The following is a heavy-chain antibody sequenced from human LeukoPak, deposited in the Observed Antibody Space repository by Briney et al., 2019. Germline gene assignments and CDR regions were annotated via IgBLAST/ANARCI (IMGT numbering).Heavy chain of an antibody. Sequence: PGGSLRLSCAVSGFGVHTFAMSWVRQAPGKGLEWLSSITKYDGRVYYADSVRGRFTISRDSSQNELYLQMNSLRADDSAIYYCAKDHSADGWPTFEYWGRGTLATVSS. J-gene: IGHJ4*02. D-gene: IGHD5-24*01. CDR3: AKDHSADGWPTFEY. CDR2: ITKYDGRV. CDR1: GFGVHTFA. V-gene: IGHV3-23*01.